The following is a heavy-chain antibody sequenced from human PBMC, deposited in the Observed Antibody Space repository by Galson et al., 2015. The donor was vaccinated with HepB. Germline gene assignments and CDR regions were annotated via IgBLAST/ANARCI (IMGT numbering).Heavy chain of an antibody. V-gene: IGHV3-30-3*01. D-gene: IGHD3-22*01. Sequence: SLRLSCAASGFTFSSYAIYWVRQAPGKGLEWVAVISYDGSNKYYADSVKGRFTISRDNSKNTLYLQMNSLRAEDTAVYYCARDRRAGFYDSSGYYPGLDYWGQGTLATVSS. CDR2: ISYDGSNK. J-gene: IGHJ4*02. CDR1: GFTFSSYA. CDR3: ARDRRAGFYDSSGYYPGLDY.